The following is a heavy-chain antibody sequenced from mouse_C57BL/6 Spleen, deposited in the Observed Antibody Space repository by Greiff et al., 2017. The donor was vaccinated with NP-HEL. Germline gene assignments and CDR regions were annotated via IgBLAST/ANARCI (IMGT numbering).Heavy chain of an antibody. V-gene: IGHV1-64*01. CDR3: ARSSYDSYGYFDV. CDR1: GYTFTSYW. D-gene: IGHD2-4*01. J-gene: IGHJ1*03. CDR2: IHPNSGST. Sequence: QVQLQHPGAELVKPGASVKLSCKASGYTFTSYWMHWVKQRPGQGLEWIGMIHPNSGSTNYNEKFKSKATLTVDKSSSTAYMQLSSLTSEDSAVYYCARSSYDSYGYFDVWGTGTTVTVSS.